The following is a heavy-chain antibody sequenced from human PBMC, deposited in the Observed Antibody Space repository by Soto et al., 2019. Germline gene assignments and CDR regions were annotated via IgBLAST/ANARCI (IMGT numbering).Heavy chain of an antibody. CDR1: GYSISSGYY. CDR2: IYHSGST. CDR3: ARGDSYGFDY. D-gene: IGHD5-18*01. Sequence: SETLSLTCAVSGYSISSGYYWGWIRQPPGKGLEWIGYIYHSGSTYSNPSLKSRVTISVGTSKNQSSLKLSSVTAADTAVYYCARGDSYGFDYWGQGTMVTVSS. V-gene: IGHV4-38-2*01. J-gene: IGHJ4*02.